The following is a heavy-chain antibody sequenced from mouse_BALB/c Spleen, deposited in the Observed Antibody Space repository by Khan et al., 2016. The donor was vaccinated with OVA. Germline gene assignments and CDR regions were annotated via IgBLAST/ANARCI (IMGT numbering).Heavy chain of an antibody. CDR1: GYTFSNYW. J-gene: IGHJ2*01. V-gene: IGHV1-7*01. CDR2: INPRSGYT. Sequence: QVQLQQSGAELAKPGASVKMSCKASGYTFSNYWIHWVKQRPGQGLEWIGYINPRSGYTYYNQTFNDKATLTTEKSSSTAYMQLSSLTSEDSAVDYCARDRIDYWGQGTTLTVSS. CDR3: ARDRIDY.